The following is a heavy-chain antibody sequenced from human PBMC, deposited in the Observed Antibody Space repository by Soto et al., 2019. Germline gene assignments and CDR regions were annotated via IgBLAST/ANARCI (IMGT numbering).Heavy chain of an antibody. CDR1: GGSISSGGYY. D-gene: IGHD1-26*01. V-gene: IGHV4-31*03. Sequence: QVQLQESGPGLVKPSQTLSLTCTVSGGSISSGGYYWSWIRQHPGKGLEWIGYIYYSGSTYYNPSLKSRVTISVDTSKNQFSLKLSFVTAADTAVYYCARGLSPEPYRLIDYWGQGTLVTVSS. CDR2: IYYSGST. J-gene: IGHJ4*02. CDR3: ARGLSPEPYRLIDY.